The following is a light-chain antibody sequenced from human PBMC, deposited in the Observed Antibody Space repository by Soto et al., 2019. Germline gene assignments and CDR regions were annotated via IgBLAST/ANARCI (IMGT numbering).Light chain of an antibody. J-gene: IGKJ5*01. V-gene: IGKV3-15*01. CDR3: QQYNNWPIT. CDR1: QSVSTN. CDR2: GAS. Sequence: EIVMRQSPATVSVSPGERATLSCRASQSVSTNLAWYQHKPGQAPRLLIYGASTRATDIPPRFSGSGSGTGFTLTISSLQSEDFAVYYCQQYNNWPITFGQGTRLEIK.